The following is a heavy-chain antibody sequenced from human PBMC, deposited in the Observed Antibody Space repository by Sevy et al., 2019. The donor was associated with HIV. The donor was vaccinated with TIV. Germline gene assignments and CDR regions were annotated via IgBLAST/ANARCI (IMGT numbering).Heavy chain of an antibody. V-gene: IGHV3-7*01. D-gene: IGHD3-10*01. CDR3: ARSGGYGWDF. J-gene: IGHJ6*02. CDR2: IKPDGSES. CDR1: GFTFENYW. Sequence: GGSLRLYCAASGFTFENYWMTWVRQAPGQGLEWVANIKPDGSESYCLNCVKGRFTFSRDNTKNSLFLQMNNMKAEDTAIYYCARSGGYGWDFWGQGTMVTVSS.